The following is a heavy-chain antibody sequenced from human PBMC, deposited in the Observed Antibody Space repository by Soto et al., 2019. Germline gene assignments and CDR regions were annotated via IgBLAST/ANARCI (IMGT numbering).Heavy chain of an antibody. V-gene: IGHV3-7*01. J-gene: IGHJ4*02. D-gene: IGHD5-18*01. CDR2: IKQDGSQN. CDR1: GFTFSNYW. Sequence: GGSLRLSCAASGFTFSNYWMSWVRQAPGKGLEWVANIKQDGSQNYYVDSVRGRFTISRDNAKNSLYLQMNSLRAEDTAVYYCARARGYSYGSEFDCWGQGTLVTVSS. CDR3: ARARGYSYGSEFDC.